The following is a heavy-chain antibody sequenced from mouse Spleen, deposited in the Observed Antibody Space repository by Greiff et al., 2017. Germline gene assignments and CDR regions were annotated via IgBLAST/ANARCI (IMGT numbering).Heavy chain of an antibody. CDR2: IRNKANGYTT. D-gene: IGHD2-3*01. V-gene: IGHV7-3*01. CDR3: ARFYDGYYVAY. CDR1: GFTFTDYY. Sequence: EVKVVESGGGLVQPGGSLSLSCAASGFTFTDYYMSWVRQPPGKALEWLGFIRNKANGYTTEYSASVKGRFTISRDNSQSILYLQMNALRAEDSATYYCARFYDGYYVAYWGQGTTLTVSS. J-gene: IGHJ2*01.